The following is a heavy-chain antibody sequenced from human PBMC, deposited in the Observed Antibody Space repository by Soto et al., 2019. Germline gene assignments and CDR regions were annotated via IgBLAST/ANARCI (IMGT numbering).Heavy chain of an antibody. V-gene: IGHV4-30-2*01. CDR3: AGMPYTSGLRFDP. D-gene: IGHD6-19*01. CDR1: GASVSTSTYS. Sequence: PSETLSLTCTVSGASVSTSTYSWSWIRQPPGKALQWIGFIYQSGVTSYNPSLASRVSISLDRSNNQCSLKLKSVTAADTAVYFCAGMPYTSGLRFDPWGPGTLVTVSS. J-gene: IGHJ5*02. CDR2: IYQSGVT.